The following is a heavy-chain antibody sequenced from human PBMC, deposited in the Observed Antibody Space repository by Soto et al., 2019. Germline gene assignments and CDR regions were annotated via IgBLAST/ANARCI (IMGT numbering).Heavy chain of an antibody. V-gene: IGHV4-30-2*06. Sequence: SETLSLTCTVSGGSISSGGYSWTWIRQSPGKGLEWIGYTYQSGSAYYNPSLKSRVTISVDRSKNQFSLNLTSVTAADTAVYYCARDYYGMDVWGQGTTVTVSS. J-gene: IGHJ6*02. CDR3: ARDYYGMDV. CDR2: TYQSGSA. CDR1: GGSISSGGYS.